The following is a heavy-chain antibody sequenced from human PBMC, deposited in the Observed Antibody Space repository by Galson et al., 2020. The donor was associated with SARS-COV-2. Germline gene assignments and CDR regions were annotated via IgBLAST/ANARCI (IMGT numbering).Heavy chain of an antibody. CDR2: ISGGDGST. CDR3: AKAGCTSATCYCNC. V-gene: IGHV3-23*01. D-gene: IGHD2-2*01. Sequence: TGGSLRLSCAASGFTFSDYAMNWVRQAPGKGLEWVSVISGGDGSTYYADSVKGRFTISRDNSKNTLYLQMNSLRAEDTAVYYCAKAGCTSATCYCNCWGQGTLGTVSS. CDR1: GFTFSDYA. J-gene: IGHJ4*02.